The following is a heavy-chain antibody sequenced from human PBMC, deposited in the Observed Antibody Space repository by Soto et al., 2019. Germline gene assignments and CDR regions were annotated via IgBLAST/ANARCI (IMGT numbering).Heavy chain of an antibody. Sequence: EVQLVESGGGLVQPGGSLTLSCEASGFTFSTYWMTWVRQAPGKGLDMVAYVKQEASEKYNVDSVKGRLNISRDKPKKSLNLQMNSLRAEDTAVHYWASGRRPTYGRLPGVLWGQGSPLTFSS. V-gene: IGHV3-7*05. J-gene: IGHJ4*02. CDR1: GFTFSTYW. CDR3: ASGRRPTYGRLPGVL. D-gene: IGHD3-10*01. CDR2: VKQEASEK.